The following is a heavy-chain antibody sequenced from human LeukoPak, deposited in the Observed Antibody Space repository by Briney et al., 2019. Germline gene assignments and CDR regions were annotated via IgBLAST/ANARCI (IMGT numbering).Heavy chain of an antibody. Sequence: ASVKLSCKASGYTFTGYYMHWVRQAPGQGLEWMGWINPNSGGTNYAQKFQSRVTMTRDTSISTAYMDMSSLRSDDTAVYYCARNLWFGESSDAFDMWGRGTMVTVSS. CDR2: INPNSGGT. CDR3: ARNLWFGESSDAFDM. D-gene: IGHD3-10*01. V-gene: IGHV1-2*02. CDR1: GYTFTGYY. J-gene: IGHJ3*02.